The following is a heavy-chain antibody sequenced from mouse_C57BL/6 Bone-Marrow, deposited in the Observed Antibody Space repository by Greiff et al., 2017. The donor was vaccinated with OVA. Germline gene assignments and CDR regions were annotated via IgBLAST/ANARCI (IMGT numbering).Heavy chain of an antibody. CDR1: GYTFTSYW. CDR2: IDPSDSYT. Sequence: QVQLQQPGAELVKPGASVKLSCKASGYTFTSYWMQWVKQRPGQGLEWIGEIDPSDSYTNYNQKFKGKATLTVDTSSSTAYMQLSSLTSEDSAVYYCARVGGSAYWGQGTLVTVSA. CDR3: ARVGGSAY. V-gene: IGHV1-50*01. D-gene: IGHD3-1*01. J-gene: IGHJ3*01.